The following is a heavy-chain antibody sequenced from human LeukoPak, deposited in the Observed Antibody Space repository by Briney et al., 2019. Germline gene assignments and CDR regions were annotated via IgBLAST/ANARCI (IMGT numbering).Heavy chain of an antibody. CDR1: GFTVSSNY. CDR2: IYSGGST. V-gene: IGHV3-53*01. Sequence: GGSLRLSCAASGFTVSSNYMSWVRQAPGKGLEWVSVIYSGGSTYYADSVKGRFTISRDNSKNTLYLQMNSLRAEDTAVYYCASQAVVAATVAFDIWGQGTMVTVSS. J-gene: IGHJ3*02. CDR3: ASQAVVAATVAFDI. D-gene: IGHD2-15*01.